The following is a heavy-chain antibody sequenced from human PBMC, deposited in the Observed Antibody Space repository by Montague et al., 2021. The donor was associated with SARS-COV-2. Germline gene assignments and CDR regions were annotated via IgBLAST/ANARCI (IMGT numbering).Heavy chain of an antibody. CDR3: ARDGYSSGWNGLHWFDP. Sequence: TLSLTCTVSIGSTSSGSYYWSWIRQPAGKGLEWIGRIYTSGXTXYXXXXKXRVTISVDASKNQFSLKLGSVTAADTAVYYCARDGYSSGWNGLHWFDPWGQGTLVTVSS. D-gene: IGHD6-25*01. V-gene: IGHV4-61*02. J-gene: IGHJ5*02. CDR1: IGSTSSGSYY. CDR2: IYTSGXT.